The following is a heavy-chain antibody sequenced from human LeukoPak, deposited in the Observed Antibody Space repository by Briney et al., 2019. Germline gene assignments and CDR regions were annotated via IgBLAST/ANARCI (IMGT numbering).Heavy chain of an antibody. V-gene: IGHV4-59*01. CDR1: GGSISSYY. CDR3: ARGRRAGPYFQH. Sequence: SETLSLTCTVSGGSISSYYWSWIRQPPGKGLEWIGYIYYSGSTNYNPSLKSRVTISVDTSKNQFSLKLSSVTAADTAVYYCARGRRAGPYFQHWGQGTLVTVSS. J-gene: IGHJ1*01. D-gene: IGHD6-13*01. CDR2: IYYSGST.